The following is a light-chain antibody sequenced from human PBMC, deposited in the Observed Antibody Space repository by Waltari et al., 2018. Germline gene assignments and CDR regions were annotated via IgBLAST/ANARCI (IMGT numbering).Light chain of an antibody. CDR1: SSDVGNYKR. V-gene: IGLV2-23*02. CDR2: AVS. Sequence: QSALTQPASVSGSPGQSITISCTGTSSDVGNYKRVSWYQQNPGKAPKLMIYAVSKRPSGVSDRFSGSKSGDMASLTISGLQPEDEAEYCCSSYAGSSKGVFGGGTKVTVL. CDR3: SSYAGSSKGV. J-gene: IGLJ2*01.